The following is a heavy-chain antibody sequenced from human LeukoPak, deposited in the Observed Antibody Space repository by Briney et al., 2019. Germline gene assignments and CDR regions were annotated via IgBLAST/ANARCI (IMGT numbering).Heavy chain of an antibody. CDR2: IRYDGSNK. CDR3: AKGSSTWSDMDV. CDR1: GFTFSSYG. V-gene: IGHV3-30*02. Sequence: PGGSLRLSRAASGFTFSSYGMHWVRQAPGKGLEWVAFIRYDGSNKYYADSVKGRFTISRDNSKNTLYLQMNSLRAEDTAVYYCAKGSSTWSDMDVWGKGTTVTVSS. D-gene: IGHD6-13*01. J-gene: IGHJ6*03.